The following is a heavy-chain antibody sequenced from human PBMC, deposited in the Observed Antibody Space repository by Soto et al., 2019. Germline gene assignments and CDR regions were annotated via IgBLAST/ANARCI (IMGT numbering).Heavy chain of an antibody. J-gene: IGHJ4*02. V-gene: IGHV3-23*01. CDR3: AREGSTSWLYYFDS. CDR1: GFTFGNYA. CDR2: ISRSGSGI. Sequence: EVQLLESGGGLVQPGGSLRLSCAASGFTFGNYAINWVRQAPGKGLEGVSAISRSGSGIYYADSVAGRFTVSRDNSKNTLFLQMDSLRAEDTAVYYCAREGSTSWLYYFDSWGPGTPVTGSS. D-gene: IGHD6-13*01.